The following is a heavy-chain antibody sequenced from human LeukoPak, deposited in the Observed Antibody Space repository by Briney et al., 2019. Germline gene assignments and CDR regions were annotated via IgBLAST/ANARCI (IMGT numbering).Heavy chain of an antibody. CDR1: GFAFSFYA. CDR3: AKPISGGLAVTADWFDP. V-gene: IGHV3-23*01. Sequence: GGSLRLSCAASGFAFSFYAMSWLRQPPGKGLEWVSTINANSGTTSYAASVRGRFTISRDNSKNTLYLQINSLRADDAAVYYCAKPISGGLAVTADWFDPWGQGTLVVVSS. J-gene: IGHJ5*01. D-gene: IGHD6-19*01. CDR2: INANSGTT.